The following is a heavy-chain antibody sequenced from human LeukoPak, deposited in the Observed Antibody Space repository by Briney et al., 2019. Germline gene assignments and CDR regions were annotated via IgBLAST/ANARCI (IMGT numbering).Heavy chain of an antibody. CDR1: GGSISSYY. CDR3: ARDRWLRTGEAFDI. Sequence: SETLSLTCTVSGGSISSYYWSWIRQPAGKGREWIGRIYTSGSTNYNPSLESRVTMSVDTSKNQFSLKLSSVTAPDTAVYYCARDRWLRTGEAFDIWGQGTMVTVSS. CDR2: IYTSGST. V-gene: IGHV4-4*07. J-gene: IGHJ3*02. D-gene: IGHD6-19*01.